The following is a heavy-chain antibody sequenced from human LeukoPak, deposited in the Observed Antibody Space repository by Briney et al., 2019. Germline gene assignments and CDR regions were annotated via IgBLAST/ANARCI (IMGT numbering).Heavy chain of an antibody. CDR1: GGSISSYY. Sequence: MPSETLSLTCTVSGGSISSYYWSWIRQPPGKGLEWIGYIYYSGSTNYNPSLKSRVTISVDTSKNQFSLKLSSVTAADTAVYYCARDRMGSSSPYYYYGMDVWGQGTTVTVSS. CDR3: ARDRMGSSSPYYYYGMDV. CDR2: IYYSGST. V-gene: IGHV4-59*01. J-gene: IGHJ6*02. D-gene: IGHD6-13*01.